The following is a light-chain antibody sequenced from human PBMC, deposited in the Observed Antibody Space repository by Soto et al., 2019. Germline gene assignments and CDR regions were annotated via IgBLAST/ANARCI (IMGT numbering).Light chain of an antibody. CDR2: DVS. CDR3: CSYAGSNYV. CDR1: SSDVGGYNY. V-gene: IGLV2-11*01. J-gene: IGLJ1*01. Sequence: QSVLTQPRSVSGSPGQSVTISCTGTSSDVGGYNYVSWYQQHPGKAPKLMIYDVSKWPSGVPDRFSGSKSGNTASLTISGLQAEDEAYYYCCSYAGSNYVFGTGIKLTVL.